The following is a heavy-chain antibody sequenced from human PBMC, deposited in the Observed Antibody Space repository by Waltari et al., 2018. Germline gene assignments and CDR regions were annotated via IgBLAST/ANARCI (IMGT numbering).Heavy chain of an antibody. Sequence: QLQLQESGPGLVKPSETLSLTCTVSGGSISSSSYYWGWIRQPPGKGLEWIGSIYNSVSTYYNPSLKSRVTISVDTSKNQFSLKLSSVTAADTAVYYCARVPDGYYFDYWGQGTLVTVSS. CDR1: GGSISSSSYY. CDR3: ARVPDGYYFDY. V-gene: IGHV4-39*07. CDR2: IYNSVST. J-gene: IGHJ4*02.